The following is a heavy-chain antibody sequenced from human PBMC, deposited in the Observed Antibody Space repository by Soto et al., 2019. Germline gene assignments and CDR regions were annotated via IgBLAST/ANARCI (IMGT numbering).Heavy chain of an antibody. CDR2: IYYSGST. V-gene: IGHV4-31*03. J-gene: IGHJ4*02. CDR1: GGSISSGSYY. CDR3: ARGGYSGYGAY. D-gene: IGHD5-12*01. Sequence: QVQLQESGPGLVKPSQTLSLICTVSGGSISSGSYYWSWIRQHPGKGLEWIGYIYYSGSTYYNPSLRSRVTISVDTAKNQFSLNLSSVTAADTAVYYCARGGYSGYGAYWGQGTRVTVSS.